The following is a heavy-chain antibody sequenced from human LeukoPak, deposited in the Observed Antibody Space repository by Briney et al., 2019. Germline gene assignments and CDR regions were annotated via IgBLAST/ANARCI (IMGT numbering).Heavy chain of an antibody. CDR2: ISSSSSTI. Sequence: PGGSLRLSCAASGFTFSSYSMNWPRQALGKGLEWVSYISSSSSTIYYAESVKGRFTISRDNAKNSLYLQMNSLRAEDTAVYYCAKHPSPYYDFWSGYYLGDYWGQGTLVTVSS. CDR1: GFTFSSYS. J-gene: IGHJ4*02. V-gene: IGHV3-48*01. CDR3: AKHPSPYYDFWSGYYLGDY. D-gene: IGHD3-3*01.